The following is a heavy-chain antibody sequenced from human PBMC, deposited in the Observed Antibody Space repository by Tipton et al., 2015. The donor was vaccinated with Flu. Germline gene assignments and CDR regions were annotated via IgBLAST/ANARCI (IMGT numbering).Heavy chain of an antibody. CDR2: IYHTGST. CDR3: ARERVRFLEWHFWYFDL. Sequence: GLVKPSGTLSLTCAVSGGSISRSNWWTWVRQPPGKGLEWIGEIYHTGSTNYNPSLKSRVTISVDKSKNHFSLNLTSVTAADTAVYYCARERVRFLEWHFWYFDLWGRGTRVTVSS. V-gene: IGHV4-4*02. J-gene: IGHJ2*01. D-gene: IGHD3-3*01. CDR1: GGSISRSNW.